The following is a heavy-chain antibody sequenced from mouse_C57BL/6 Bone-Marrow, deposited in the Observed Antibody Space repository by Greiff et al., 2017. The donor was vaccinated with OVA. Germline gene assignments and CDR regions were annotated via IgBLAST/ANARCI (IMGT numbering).Heavy chain of an antibody. CDR2: INPNNGGT. Sequence: EVQLQQSGPELVKPGASVKIPCKASGYTFTDYNMDWVKQSHGKSLEWIGDINPNNGGTIYNQKFKGKATLTVDKSSSTAYMELRSLTSEDTAVYYCARKGYDYPWFADWGQGTLVTVSA. CDR3: ARKGYDYPWFAD. J-gene: IGHJ3*01. CDR1: GYTFTDYN. D-gene: IGHD2-4*01. V-gene: IGHV1-18*01.